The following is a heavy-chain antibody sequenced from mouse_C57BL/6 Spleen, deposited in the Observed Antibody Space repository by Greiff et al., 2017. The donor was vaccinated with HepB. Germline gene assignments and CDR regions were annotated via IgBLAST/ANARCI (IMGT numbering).Heavy chain of an antibody. CDR1: GYTFTSYW. Sequence: QVQLQQPGAELVRPGSSVKLSCKASGYTFTSYWMDWVKQRPGQGLEWIGNIYPSDSETHYNQKFKDKATLTVDKSSSTAYMQLSSLTSEDSAVYCCARGEGTGDYFDYWGQGTTLTVSS. D-gene: IGHD3-3*01. J-gene: IGHJ2*01. CDR3: ARGEGTGDYFDY. CDR2: IYPSDSET. V-gene: IGHV1-61*01.